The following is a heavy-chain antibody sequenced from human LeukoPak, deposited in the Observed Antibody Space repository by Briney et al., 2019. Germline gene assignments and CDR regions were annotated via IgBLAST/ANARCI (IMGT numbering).Heavy chain of an antibody. CDR1: GFTFSNAW. J-gene: IGHJ3*02. CDR2: ISGSGGSK. CDR3: AKGASYIGSCEAFDI. Sequence: GGSLRLSCAASGFTFSNAWMSWVRQAPGKGLEWVSTISGSGGSKYFADSVKGRFAISRENSRNTLYLQMNSLRAEDTAVYYCAKGASYIGSCEAFDIWGQGTMVTVSS. D-gene: IGHD2-15*01. V-gene: IGHV3-23*01.